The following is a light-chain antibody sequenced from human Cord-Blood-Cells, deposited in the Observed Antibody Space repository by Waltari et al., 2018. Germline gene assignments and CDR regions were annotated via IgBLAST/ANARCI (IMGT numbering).Light chain of an antibody. Sequence: DIVMTQSPDSLAVSLGERATINCKSSQSVLYSSNNKNYLAWYQQKPGHPPKLLIYWASTRKSVVPDRFSGSGSGTDFTLTISSLQAEDVAVYYCQQYYSTPYTFGQGTKLEIK. CDR3: QQYYSTPYT. CDR2: WAS. V-gene: IGKV4-1*01. CDR1: QSVLYSSNNKNY. J-gene: IGKJ2*01.